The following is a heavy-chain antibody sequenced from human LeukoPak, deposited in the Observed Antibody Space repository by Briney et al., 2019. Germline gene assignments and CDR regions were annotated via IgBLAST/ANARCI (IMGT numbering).Heavy chain of an antibody. D-gene: IGHD6-13*01. J-gene: IGHJ4*02. CDR1: GYTFTGYY. Sequence: GASVKVSCKASGYTFTGYYMHWVRQAPGQGLEWMGWINPNSDGTNYAQKFQGRVTMTRDTSISTAYMELSRLRSDDTAVYYCARDIEKSSLFGYWGQGTLVTVSS. CDR3: ARDIEKSSLFGY. CDR2: INPNSDGT. V-gene: IGHV1-2*02.